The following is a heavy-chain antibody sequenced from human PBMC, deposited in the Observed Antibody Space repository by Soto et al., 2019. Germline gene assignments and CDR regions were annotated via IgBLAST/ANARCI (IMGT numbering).Heavy chain of an antibody. CDR3: ARADGYAFDY. V-gene: IGHV4-30-4*01. CDR2: IYYSGST. J-gene: IGHJ4*02. D-gene: IGHD2-2*01. CDR1: GGSISSAAYY. Sequence: SETLSLTCTVSGGSISSAAYYWSWVRQPPGKGLEWIGYIYYSGSTYYNPSLKSRVAISIDTSNNQFSLKLSSVTAADTAVYYCARADGYAFDYWGQGTLVTVSS.